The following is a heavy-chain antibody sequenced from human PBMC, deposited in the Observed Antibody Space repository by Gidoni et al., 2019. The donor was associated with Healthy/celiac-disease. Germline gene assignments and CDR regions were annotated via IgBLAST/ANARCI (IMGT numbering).Heavy chain of an antibody. CDR1: GYSFTSYW. CDR2: IDPSDSYT. V-gene: IGHV5-10-1*01. Sequence: EVQLVQSGAEVKKPGESLRISCKGSGYSFTSYWISWVRQMPGKGLEWMGRIDPSDSYTNYSPSFQGHVTISADKSISTAYLQWSSLKASDTAMYYCARHGMGCSSTSCPNAEYFQHWGQGTLVTVSS. D-gene: IGHD2-2*01. J-gene: IGHJ1*01. CDR3: ARHGMGCSSTSCPNAEYFQH.